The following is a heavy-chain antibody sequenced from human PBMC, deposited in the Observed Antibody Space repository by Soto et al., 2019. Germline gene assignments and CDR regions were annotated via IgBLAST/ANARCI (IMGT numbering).Heavy chain of an antibody. CDR1: VFTLSGDV. Sequence: SLRLSCAASVFTLSGDVLHWFRQAPGKGLEWVALISYDGSDKNCGDSVKGRFTISRDNSKNTLYLQMDSLRAEDTAMYYCATGRKWEHSSGMDVWGQGPTVTVSS. J-gene: IGHJ6*02. V-gene: IGHV3-30-3*01. CDR2: ISYDGSDK. D-gene: IGHD1-26*01. CDR3: ATGRKWEHSSGMDV.